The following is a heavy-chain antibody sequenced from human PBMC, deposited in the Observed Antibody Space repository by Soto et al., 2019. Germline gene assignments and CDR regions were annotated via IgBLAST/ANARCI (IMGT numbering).Heavy chain of an antibody. CDR3: ASGSWTYYYDSSGYYYFNY. V-gene: IGHV4-34*01. J-gene: IGHJ4*02. CDR1: GGSFSGYY. CDR2: INHSGST. Sequence: PSETLSLTCAVYGGSFSGYYWSWIRQPPGKGLEWIGEINHSGSTNYNPSLKSRVTISVDTSKNQFSLKLSSVTAADTAVYYCASGSWTYYYDSSGYYYFNYWGQGTLVTVSS. D-gene: IGHD3-22*01.